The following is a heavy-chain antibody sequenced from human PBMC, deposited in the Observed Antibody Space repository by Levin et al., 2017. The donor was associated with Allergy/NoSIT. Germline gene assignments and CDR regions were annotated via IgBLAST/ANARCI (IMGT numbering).Heavy chain of an antibody. CDR1: GFSLSTTGVG. J-gene: IGHJ5*01. CDR2: IYWDDDK. V-gene: IGHV2-5*02. D-gene: IGHD1-1*01. Sequence: GSGPTLVKPTETLTLTCTFSGFSLSTTGVGVGWIRQPPGKAPQCLALIYWDDDKRYNPSLKSRLTIAKDTPKNEVVLTMTYMEPVDTATYYCAHRRPSSGSDWDGGCFDSWGQGILVTVPS. CDR3: AHRRPSSGSDWDGGCFDS.